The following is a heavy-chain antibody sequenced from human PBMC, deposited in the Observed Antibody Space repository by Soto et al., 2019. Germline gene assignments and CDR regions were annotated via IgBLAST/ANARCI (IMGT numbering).Heavy chain of an antibody. Sequence: ASVKVSCKASGYTFTGYYMHWVRQAPGQGLEWMGWINPNSGGTNYAQKFQGWVTMTRDTSISTAYMELSRLRSDDTAVYYCARAPLYSGYDYYFDYWGQGTLVTVSS. J-gene: IGHJ4*02. V-gene: IGHV1-2*04. CDR3: ARAPLYSGYDYYFDY. CDR1: GYTFTGYY. CDR2: INPNSGGT. D-gene: IGHD5-12*01.